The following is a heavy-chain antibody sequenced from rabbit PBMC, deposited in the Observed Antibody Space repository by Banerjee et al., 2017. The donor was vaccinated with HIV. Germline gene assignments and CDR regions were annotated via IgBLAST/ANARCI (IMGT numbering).Heavy chain of an antibody. CDR3: ARDGYDDYGDFHFKL. V-gene: IGHV1S45*01. J-gene: IGHJ4*01. Sequence: QEPLKETGGGLVQPGGSLTLSCKASGFTISSYNMCWVRQAPGKGLEWIACIYAVSSGSTYYASWVNGRFTISKTSSTTVTLQMTSLTAADTATYFCARDGYDDYGDFHFKLWGPGTLVTVS. D-gene: IGHD2-1*01. CDR1: GFTISSYN. CDR2: IYAVSSGST.